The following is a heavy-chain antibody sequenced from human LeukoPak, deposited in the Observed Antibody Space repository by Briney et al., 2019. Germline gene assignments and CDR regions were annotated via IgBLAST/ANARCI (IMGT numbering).Heavy chain of an antibody. D-gene: IGHD3-22*01. CDR3: ARDTYYYDSSGYYLMGGFDY. CDR1: GFTFSNYS. V-gene: IGHV3-48*01. CDR2: ISSRSRTI. Sequence: GGSLRLSCAASGFTFSNYSMNWVRQTPGKGLEWVSYISSRSRTIYYADSVKGRFTISRDNAKNSLYLQMNSLRAEDTAVYYCARDTYYYDSSGYYLMGGFDYWGQGTLVTVSS. J-gene: IGHJ4*02.